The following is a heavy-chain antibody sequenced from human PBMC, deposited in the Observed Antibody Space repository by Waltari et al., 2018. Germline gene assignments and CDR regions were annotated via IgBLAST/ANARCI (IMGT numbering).Heavy chain of an antibody. D-gene: IGHD4-17*01. Sequence: EVQLVESGGGLVQPGGSLRLSCAASGFTFSSYAMSWVRQAPGKGLEWVSVISGSGGRPYYEDSLKGRFTISRDNSKNTLYLQMNTLRAEDTAVYYCAKGYNYDGDYGRGFDPWGQGTLVTVSS. CDR1: GFTFSSYA. J-gene: IGHJ5*02. CDR2: ISGSGGRP. V-gene: IGHV3-23*04. CDR3: AKGYNYDGDYGRGFDP.